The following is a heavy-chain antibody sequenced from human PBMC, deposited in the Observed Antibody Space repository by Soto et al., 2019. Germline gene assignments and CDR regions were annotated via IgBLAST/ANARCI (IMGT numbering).Heavy chain of an antibody. V-gene: IGHV3-23*01. CDR3: AKRGGYAISFYDS. CDR1: GFNFGGYA. CDR2: LSGDGSRA. J-gene: IGHJ4*02. D-gene: IGHD3-16*01. Sequence: GGSLRLSCAGTGFNFGGYAMSWVRQAPGKGLEWVSTLSGDGSRAYYADSVRGRFTVSRDNSKSTLYLRMNSPRADDTAIYYCAKRGGYAISFYDSWGQGTLVTVSS.